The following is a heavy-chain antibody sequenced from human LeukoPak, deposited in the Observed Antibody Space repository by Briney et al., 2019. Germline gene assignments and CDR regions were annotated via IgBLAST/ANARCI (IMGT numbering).Heavy chain of an antibody. CDR2: ISAYNGNT. D-gene: IGHD6-13*01. CDR1: GYTFTSYA. V-gene: IGHV1-18*01. J-gene: IGHJ3*02. CDR3: ARTAANIAAAGDYAFDI. Sequence: GASVKVSCKASGYTFTSYAISWVRQAPGQGLEWMGWISAYNGNTNYAQKLQGRVTMTTDTSTSTAYMELRSLRSDDTAVYYCARTAANIAAAGDYAFDIWGQGTMVTVSS.